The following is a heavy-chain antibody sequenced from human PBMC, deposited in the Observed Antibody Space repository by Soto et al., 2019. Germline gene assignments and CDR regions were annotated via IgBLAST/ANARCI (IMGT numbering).Heavy chain of an antibody. D-gene: IGHD3-22*01. CDR2: IIPIFGTA. V-gene: IGHV1-69*13. CDR1: GGTFSSYA. J-gene: IGHJ5*02. Sequence: SVKVSCKASGGTFSSYAISWVRQAPGQGLEWMGGIIPIFGTANYAQKFQGRVTITADESTSTAYMELSSLRSEDTAVYYCARAGYYDSSGYYYSGWWFDPWGQGTLVTVSS. CDR3: ARAGYYDSSGYYYSGWWFDP.